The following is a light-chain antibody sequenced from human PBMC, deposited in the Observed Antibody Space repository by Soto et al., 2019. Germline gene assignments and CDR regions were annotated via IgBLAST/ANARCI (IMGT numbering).Light chain of an antibody. J-gene: IGLJ3*02. Sequence: QSVLTQPASVSGSPGQSITISCTGTSNDIGDYNYVSWYQHHPGKAPKLVIFEVNNRPSGVSNRFSGSKSGNTASLTISGLQVEDEAYYYCSSYTLRNPWVFGGGTKLTVL. CDR3: SSYTLRNPWV. CDR2: EVN. V-gene: IGLV2-14*01. CDR1: SNDIGDYNY.